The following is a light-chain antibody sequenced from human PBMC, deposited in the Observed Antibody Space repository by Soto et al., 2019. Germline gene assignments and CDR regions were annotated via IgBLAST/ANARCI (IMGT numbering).Light chain of an antibody. CDR2: RNN. V-gene: IGLV1-47*01. Sequence: QSVLTQPPSASGTPGQRVTISCPGSSSNIGSNYVYWYQQLPGTAPKLLIYRNNQRPSGVPDRFSGSKSGTSASLAISGLRSEDEADYYCAAWDDSLSAGVFGGGTKLTVL. CDR3: AAWDDSLSAGV. J-gene: IGLJ2*01. CDR1: SSNIGSNY.